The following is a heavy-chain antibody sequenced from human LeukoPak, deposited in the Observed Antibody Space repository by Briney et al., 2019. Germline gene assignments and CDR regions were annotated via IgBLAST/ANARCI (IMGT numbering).Heavy chain of an antibody. Sequence: ASVKVSCKASGYTFTSYYMHWVRQAPGQGLEWMGIINPSGGSTSYAQKFQGRVTMTTDTSTSTAYMELRSLRSDDTAVYYCARGKARGVMSYWGQGTLVTVSS. V-gene: IGHV1-46*01. J-gene: IGHJ4*02. CDR2: INPSGGST. CDR1: GYTFTSYY. CDR3: ARGKARGVMSY. D-gene: IGHD3-10*01.